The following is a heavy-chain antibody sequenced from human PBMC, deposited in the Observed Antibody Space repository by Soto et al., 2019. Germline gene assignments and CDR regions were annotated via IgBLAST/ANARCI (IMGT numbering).Heavy chain of an antibody. D-gene: IGHD3-3*01. V-gene: IGHV3-9*01. CDR1: GFTFDDYA. J-gene: IGHJ4*02. CDR2: ISWNSGSI. CDR3: AKDRVGSDRDFWSGYYFDY. Sequence: GGSLRLSCAASGFTFDDYAMHWVRQAPGKGLEWVSGISWNSGSIGYADSVKGRFTISRDNAKNSLYLQMNSLRAEDTALYYCAKDRVGSDRDFWSGYYFDYWGQGTLVTVSS.